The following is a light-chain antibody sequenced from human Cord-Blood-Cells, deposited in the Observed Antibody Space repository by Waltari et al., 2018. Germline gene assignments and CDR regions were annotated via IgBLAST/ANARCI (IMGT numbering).Light chain of an antibody. J-gene: IGLJ1*01. CDR2: DVS. V-gene: IGLV2-14*01. CDR1: SSDVGGYNH. Sequence: QSALTQPASVSGSPGQSITISCPGTSSDVGGYNHVPWYQQHPGKAPKLMIHDVSNRPSGVSNRFSGSKSGNTASLTISGLQAEDEADYYCSSYTSSSTYVFGTGTKVTVL. CDR3: SSYTSSSTYV.